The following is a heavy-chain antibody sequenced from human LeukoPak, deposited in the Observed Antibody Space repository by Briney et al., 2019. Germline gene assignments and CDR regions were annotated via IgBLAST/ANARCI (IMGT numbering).Heavy chain of an antibody. J-gene: IGHJ4*02. CDR1: GGSISNSSYY. D-gene: IGHD3-10*01. CDR2: IYYSGSP. V-gene: IGHV4-39*07. Sequence: SETLSLTCTVSGGSISNSSYYWGWIRQPPGKGLEWIGSIYYSGSPTYNPSLKSRVTISVDTSKNQFSLKLSSVTAADTAVFYCARLLWLGGYYFNYWGQGTLVTVSS. CDR3: ARLLWLGGYYFNY.